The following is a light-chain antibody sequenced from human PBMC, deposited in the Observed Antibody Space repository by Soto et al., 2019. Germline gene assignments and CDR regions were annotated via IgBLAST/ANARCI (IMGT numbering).Light chain of an antibody. J-gene: IGKJ1*01. Sequence: EIVLTQSPGTLSLSPGERATLSCRASQSVSSAYLAWYQHKPGQPPTLLIYAAYSRVTGIPDRFSGSGSGPDFTLTISRREPDDFAVYYCQQYGSSSTWTFGQGTKVEIK. V-gene: IGKV3-20*01. CDR1: QSVSSAY. CDR3: QQYGSSSTWT. CDR2: AAY.